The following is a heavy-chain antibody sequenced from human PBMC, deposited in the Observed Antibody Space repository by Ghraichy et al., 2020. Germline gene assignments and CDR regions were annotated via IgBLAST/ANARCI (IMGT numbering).Heavy chain of an antibody. CDR3: AKDLLWFIF. D-gene: IGHD5-18*01. CDR2: ISGGGDST. J-gene: IGHJ4*02. V-gene: IGHV3-23*01. CDR1: GFSMSSCA. Sequence: GGSLRLSCKRTGFSMSSCAFTWVRLPPGKGMERVSSISGGGDSTSYADYAKGRFTISRDNSKNTLHLQMNSLRAEDTAVYYCAKDLLWFIFWGQGTLVTVSS.